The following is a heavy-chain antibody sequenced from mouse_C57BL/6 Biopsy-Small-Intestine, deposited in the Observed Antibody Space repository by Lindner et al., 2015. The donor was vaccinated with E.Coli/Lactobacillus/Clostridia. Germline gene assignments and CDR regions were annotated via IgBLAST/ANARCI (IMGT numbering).Heavy chain of an antibody. J-gene: IGHJ4*01. CDR1: GYTFTDYY. D-gene: IGHD2-2*01. Sequence: VQLQESGPELVKPGASVKISCMASGYTFTDYYRNWVKQRPGQGLEWIGWIYPGSGNTKYNERFRGKATLTVDTSSSPVYMQLSSLTSEDSAVYFCVRMGRLLDYWGQGTSVTVSS. V-gene: IGHV1-84*01. CDR2: IYPGSGNT. CDR3: VRMGRLLDY.